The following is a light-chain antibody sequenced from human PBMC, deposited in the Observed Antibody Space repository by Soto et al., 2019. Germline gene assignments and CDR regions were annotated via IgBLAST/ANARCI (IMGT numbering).Light chain of an antibody. CDR1: ALPKQY. J-gene: IGLJ3*02. V-gene: IGLV3-25*03. Sequence: SYELTQPPSVSVSPGQTARITCSGAALPKQYAYWYQQKPGQAPVLVIYKDSERPSGIPERFSGSSSGTTVTLTISGGQAEDEADYDCQSADSSGTLWVFGGGTKLTVL. CDR2: KDS. CDR3: QSADSSGTLWV.